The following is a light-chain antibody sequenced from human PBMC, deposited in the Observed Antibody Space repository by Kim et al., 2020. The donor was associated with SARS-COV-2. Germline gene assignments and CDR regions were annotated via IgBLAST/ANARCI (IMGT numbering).Light chain of an antibody. V-gene: IGKV1-5*03. CDR3: QQHDSYPWT. CDR1: QTISSS. Sequence: ASVGDRVTISCRASQTISSSLAWYQQKAGDAPKLLIYKASSVESGVPSRFSGSGSGTEFTLTISSLQPDDFATYYCQQHDSYPWTFGQGTKVDIK. J-gene: IGKJ1*01. CDR2: KAS.